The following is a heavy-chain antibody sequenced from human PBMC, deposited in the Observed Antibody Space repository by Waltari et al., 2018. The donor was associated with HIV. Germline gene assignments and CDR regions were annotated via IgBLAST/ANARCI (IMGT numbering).Heavy chain of an antibody. J-gene: IGHJ6*02. CDR1: GFTFSTYD. Sequence: EVRLLQSGGGLVQPGGSLRLCVASFGFTFSTYDMHWVRQRTGKGLEWVSTIYTTGDSFYPASVKGRFTISRENAKNSLYLQMNRLGVEDTAVYYCTRVKSGQMHYGMDVWGQGTTVTVSS. V-gene: IGHV3-13*01. CDR2: IYTTGDS. D-gene: IGHD3-10*01. CDR3: TRVKSGQMHYGMDV.